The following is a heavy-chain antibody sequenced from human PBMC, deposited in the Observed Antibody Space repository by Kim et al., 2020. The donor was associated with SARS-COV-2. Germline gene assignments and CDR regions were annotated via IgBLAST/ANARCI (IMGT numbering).Heavy chain of an antibody. V-gene: IGHV4-59*12. D-gene: IGHD3-3*01. CDR2: IYYNGGT. CDR1: GGSISSYN. J-gene: IGHJ2*01. CDR3: AGHGCYGFGFGL. Sequence: SETLSLTCTVSGGSISSYNWCWIRRHPGKGLQGRGGIYYNGGTNYYPSPQRRXTILLETSTKHQFLLLHTFVAAAEAAEYYWAGHGCYGFGFGLWGR.